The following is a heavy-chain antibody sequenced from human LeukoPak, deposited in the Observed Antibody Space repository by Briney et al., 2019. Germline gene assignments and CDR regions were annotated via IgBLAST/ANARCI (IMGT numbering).Heavy chain of an antibody. D-gene: IGHD1-26*01. J-gene: IGHJ4*02. CDR2: FDPEDGET. CDR3: ATDRVGATDY. CDR1: GYTFTGYY. V-gene: IGHV1-24*01. Sequence: GASVKVSCKASGYTFTGYYMHWVRQAPGKGLEWMGGFDPEDGETIYAQKFQGRVTMTEDTSTDTAYMELSSLRSEDTAVYYCATDRVGATDYWGQGTLVTVSS.